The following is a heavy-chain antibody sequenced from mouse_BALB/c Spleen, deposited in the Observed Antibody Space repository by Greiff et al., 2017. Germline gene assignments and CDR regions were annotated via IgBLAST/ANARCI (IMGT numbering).Heavy chain of an antibody. J-gene: IGHJ2*01. CDR3: ARSGYYDYDGYYFDY. Sequence: QVQLQQSGAELAKPGASVKMSCKASGYTFTSYWMHWVKQRPGQGLEWIGYINPSTGYTEYNQKFKDKATLTADKSSSTAYMQLSSLTSEDSAVYYCARSGYYDYDGYYFDYWGQGTTLTVSS. CDR1: GYTFTSYW. D-gene: IGHD2-4*01. V-gene: IGHV1-7*01. CDR2: INPSTGYT.